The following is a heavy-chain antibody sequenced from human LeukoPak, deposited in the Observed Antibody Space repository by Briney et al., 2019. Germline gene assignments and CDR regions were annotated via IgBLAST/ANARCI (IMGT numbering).Heavy chain of an antibody. V-gene: IGHV3-23*01. J-gene: IGHJ4*02. CDR1: GFTFSSYA. CDR2: ISGSGGST. D-gene: IGHD6-25*01. CDR3: AKDQRGPLFDY. Sequence: GASLRLSCAASGFTFSSYAMSWVRQAPGKGLEWVSGISGSGGSTYYADSVKGRFTISRDNSKSTLYLQMNSLRAEDTAVYYCAKDQRGPLFDYWGQGTLVTVSS.